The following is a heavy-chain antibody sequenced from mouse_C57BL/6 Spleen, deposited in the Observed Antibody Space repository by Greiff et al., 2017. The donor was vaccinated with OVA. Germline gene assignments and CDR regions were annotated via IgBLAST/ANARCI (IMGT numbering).Heavy chain of an antibody. V-gene: IGHV1-55*01. CDR1: GYTFTSYW. CDR3: ASKDSSGYDAMDY. J-gene: IGHJ4*01. Sequence: VQLQQPGAELVKPGASVKMSCKASGYTFTSYWITWVKQRPGQGLEWIGDIYPGSGSTNYNEKFKSKATLTVDTSSSTAYMQLSSLTSEDSAVYYCASKDSSGYDAMDYWGQGTSVTVSS. D-gene: IGHD3-2*02. CDR2: IYPGSGST.